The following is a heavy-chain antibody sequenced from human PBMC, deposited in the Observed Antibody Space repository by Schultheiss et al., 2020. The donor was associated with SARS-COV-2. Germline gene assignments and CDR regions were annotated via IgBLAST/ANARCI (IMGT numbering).Heavy chain of an antibody. D-gene: IGHD6-13*01. J-gene: IGHJ6*03. CDR2: IYYSGST. V-gene: IGHV4-28*03. CDR1: GYSISSSNW. CDR3: ARGGDQYSSSWYYYYYMDV. Sequence: SQTLSLTCAVSGYSISSSNWWGWIRQPPGKGLEWIGYIYYSGSTNYNPSLKSRVTISVDTSKNQFSLKLSSVTAADTAVYYCARGGDQYSSSWYYYYYMDVWGKGTTVTVSS.